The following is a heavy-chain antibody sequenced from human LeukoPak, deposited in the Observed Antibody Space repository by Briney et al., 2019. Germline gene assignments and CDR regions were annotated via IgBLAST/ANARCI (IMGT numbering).Heavy chain of an antibody. CDR1: GYTFTGYY. CDR3: ARDVTGDDGFDP. Sequence: ASVKVSCKASGYTFTGYYMHWVRQAPGQGLEWMGWINPNSGGTNYAQKFQGRVTMTRDTSISTAYMELSRLRSDDTAVYYCARDVTGDDGFDPWGQGTLVTVSS. V-gene: IGHV1-2*02. J-gene: IGHJ5*02. D-gene: IGHD1-20*01. CDR2: INPNSGGT.